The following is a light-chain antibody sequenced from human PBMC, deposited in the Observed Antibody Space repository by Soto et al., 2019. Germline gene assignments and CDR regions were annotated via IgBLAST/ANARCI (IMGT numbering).Light chain of an antibody. CDR3: QKYYSAPET. V-gene: IGKV1-27*01. CDR2: AAS. J-gene: IGKJ1*01. Sequence: DIQMTQSPSSLSASVGDRVTITCRASQGISSYLAWYQQKPGKVPKVLIYAASTLQSGVPSRFSGSGSGTEFTPTISSLQPEDFATYFCQKYYSAPETFGQGTKVEIK. CDR1: QGISSY.